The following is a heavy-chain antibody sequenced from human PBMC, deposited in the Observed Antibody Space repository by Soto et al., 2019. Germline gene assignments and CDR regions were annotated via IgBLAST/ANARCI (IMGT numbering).Heavy chain of an antibody. CDR2: IFHNGDT. Sequence: QVHLQESGPGLVKPSGTLSLTCTVSGVSTSAAQWWTWVRQPPGKGLEWIGEIFHNGDTNYNPSLKSRVTISLDKSNNQFSLVLNSVTPADTAVYYCATRSPVAPYWGQGTLVIVSS. CDR3: ATRSPVAPY. CDR1: GVSTSAAQW. J-gene: IGHJ4*02. V-gene: IGHV4-4*02. D-gene: IGHD2-2*01.